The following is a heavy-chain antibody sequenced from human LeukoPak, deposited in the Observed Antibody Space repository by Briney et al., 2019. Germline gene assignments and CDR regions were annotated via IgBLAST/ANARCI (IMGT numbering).Heavy chain of an antibody. CDR1: GFTVSSNY. D-gene: IGHD6-19*01. J-gene: IGHJ6*02. V-gene: IGHV3-66*01. CDR2: IYSGGST. CDR3: ARETIAVAGQDYYYYGMDV. Sequence: GGSLRLSCAASGFTVSSNYMSWVRQAPGKGLEWVSVIYSGGSTYYADSVKGRFTISRDNSKNTLYLQMNSLRAEDTAVYYCARETIAVAGQDYYYYGMDVWGQGTTVTVSS.